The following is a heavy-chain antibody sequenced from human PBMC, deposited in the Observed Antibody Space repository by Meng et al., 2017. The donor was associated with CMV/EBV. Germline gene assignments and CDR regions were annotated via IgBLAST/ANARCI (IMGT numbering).Heavy chain of an antibody. CDR3: ARQGPF. CDR2: IYYRDST. CDR1: GGALSTSNYY. J-gene: IGHJ4*02. V-gene: IGHV4-39*07. Sequence: TLSLPCPVSGGALSTSNYYWGWIRQSPGKGLEWIVSIYYRDSTYYNPSLSGRVTISMDTSKNQFSLKLGSVTAADTAVYYCARQGPFWGQGTLVTVSS.